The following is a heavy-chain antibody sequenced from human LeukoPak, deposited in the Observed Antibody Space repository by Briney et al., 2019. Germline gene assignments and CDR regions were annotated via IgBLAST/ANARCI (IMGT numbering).Heavy chain of an antibody. CDR2: INTNSGGT. CDR1: GYTFTGYY. J-gene: IGHJ6*03. CDR3: ARDGRTYYYMDV. V-gene: IGHV1-2*02. Sequence: ASVKVSCKASGYTFTGYYMHWVRQAPGQGLEWMGWINTNSGGTNYAQKCQGRATTTRTTSISTAYMERSRLRSDNPAVNYCARDGRTYYYMDVCSKGTTVTVSS.